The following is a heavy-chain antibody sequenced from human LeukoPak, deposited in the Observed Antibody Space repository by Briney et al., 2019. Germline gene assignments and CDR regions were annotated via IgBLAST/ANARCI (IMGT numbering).Heavy chain of an antibody. J-gene: IGHJ4*02. V-gene: IGHV3-21*01. CDR2: ISSGSNYK. CDR3: AKDRSGYSSSWSDY. D-gene: IGHD6-13*01. CDR1: GFTFSSYS. Sequence: GGSLRLSCAASGFTFSSYSMNWVRQAPGKGLEWLSSISSGSNYKYYADSVKGRFTISRDNAKKSLFLQMDSLRAEDTAVYYCAKDRSGYSSSWSDYWGQGTLVTVSS.